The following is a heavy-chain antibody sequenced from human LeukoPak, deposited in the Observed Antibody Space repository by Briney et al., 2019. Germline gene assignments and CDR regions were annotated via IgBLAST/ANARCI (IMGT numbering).Heavy chain of an antibody. D-gene: IGHD6-19*01. CDR2: IKQDGSEK. Sequence: GGSLRLSCAASGFTFSNAWMSWVRQAPGKGLEWVANIKQDGSEKYYVDSVKGRFTISRDNAKNSLYLQMNSLRAEDTAVYYCAREFQAPWYSSGWGGVWFDPWGQGTLVTVSS. CDR1: GFTFSNAW. J-gene: IGHJ5*02. CDR3: AREFQAPWYSSGWGGVWFDP. V-gene: IGHV3-7*01.